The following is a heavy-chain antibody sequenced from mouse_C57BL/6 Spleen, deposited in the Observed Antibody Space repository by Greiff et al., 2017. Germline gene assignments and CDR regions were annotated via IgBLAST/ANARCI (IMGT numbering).Heavy chain of an antibody. V-gene: IGHV1-50*01. CDR3: ARRGYAMAY. CDR1: GYTFTSYW. Sequence: QVQLQQPGAELVKPGASVKLSCKASGYTFTSYWMQWVKQRPGQGLEWIGEIDPSDSYTNYNQKFKGKATLTVDTSSSTAYMQLSSLTSEDSAVYYCARRGYAMAYWGQGTSVTVSS. CDR2: IDPSDSYT. J-gene: IGHJ4*01.